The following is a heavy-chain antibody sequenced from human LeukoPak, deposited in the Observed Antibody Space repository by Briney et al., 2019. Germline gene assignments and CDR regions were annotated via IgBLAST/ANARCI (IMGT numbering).Heavy chain of an antibody. CDR2: IYNSGNT. V-gene: IGHV4-59*01. J-gene: IGHJ4*02. D-gene: IGHD1-7*01. Sequence: KASETLSLTCTVSGGSISIYYWSWIRQPPGKGLEWIGYIYNSGNTNYNPSLKSRVTISVDTSKNRFSLKLSSVTAADTAVYYCARDRELGFWGQGILVTLSS. CDR3: ARDRELGF. CDR1: GGSISIYY.